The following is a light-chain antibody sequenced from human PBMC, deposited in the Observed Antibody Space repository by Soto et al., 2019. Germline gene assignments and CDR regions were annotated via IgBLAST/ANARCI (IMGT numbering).Light chain of an antibody. J-gene: IGKJ4*01. Sequence: DIQMTQSPSSLSLSVGDGVTITCRASEDISSHLAWYQQKPGKAPKVLIYAASTLESGIPSRFSGSGSGTDFTLTISSLQAEDFATYYCQQVKSFLPLTFGGGTKVDIK. CDR2: AAS. CDR1: EDISSH. V-gene: IGKV1-9*01. CDR3: QQVKSFLPLT.